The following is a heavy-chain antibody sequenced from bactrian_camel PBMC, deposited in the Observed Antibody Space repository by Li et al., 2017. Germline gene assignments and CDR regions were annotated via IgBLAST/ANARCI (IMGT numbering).Heavy chain of an antibody. J-gene: IGHJ4*01. D-gene: IGHD5*01. V-gene: IGHV3S1*01. CDR1: GFTFSIYH. CDR2: IYTGGGTT. CDR3: VSQEPSTRGFGF. Sequence: HVQLVESGGGLVQPGGSLRLSCSASGFTFSIYHMYWVRQAPGKETEGVAAIYTGGGTTYYADSVKGRFTVSTDNAKNTLYLQMNSLKPEDTAVYYCVSQEPSTRGFGFWGQGTQVTVS.